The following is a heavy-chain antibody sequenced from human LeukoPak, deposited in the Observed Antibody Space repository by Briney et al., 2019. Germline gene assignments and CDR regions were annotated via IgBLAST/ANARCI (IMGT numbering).Heavy chain of an antibody. J-gene: IGHJ4*02. CDR2: IKQDGSEK. CDR3: ARDPPFYYGSGSYTY. CDR1: GFTFSSYW. V-gene: IGHV3-7*01. D-gene: IGHD3-10*01. Sequence: PGGSLRLSCAASGFTFSSYWMSWVRQAPGKGLEWVANIKQDGSEKYYVDSVKGRFTISKGNAKNSLYLQMNSLRAEDTAVYYCARDPPFYYGSGSYTYWGQGTLVTVSS.